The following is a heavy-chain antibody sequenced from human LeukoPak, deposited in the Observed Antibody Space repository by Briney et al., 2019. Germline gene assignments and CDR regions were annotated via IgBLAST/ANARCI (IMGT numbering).Heavy chain of an antibody. CDR1: GGTFSSYA. Sequence: SVKVSCKASGGTFSSYAISWVRQAPGQGLEWMGGIIPIFGTANYAQKFQGRVTITADESTSTAYMELSSLRSEDTAMYYCASCSPPGGYSSGWDECRYFDYWGQGTLVTVSS. CDR3: ASCSPPGGYSSGWDECRYFDY. CDR2: IIPIFGTA. V-gene: IGHV1-69*13. D-gene: IGHD6-19*01. J-gene: IGHJ4*02.